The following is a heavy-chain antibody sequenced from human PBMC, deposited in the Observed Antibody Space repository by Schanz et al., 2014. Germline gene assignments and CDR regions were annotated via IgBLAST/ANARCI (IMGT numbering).Heavy chain of an antibody. CDR3: AREQIMAAAGLVDY. CDR2: ISYDGSNK. Sequence: QVQMVESGGGVVQPGRSLRLSCAASGFAFSVYGMHWVRQAPGKGLEWVAVISYDGSNKYYADSVKGRFTISRDNAKNSLYLQMNSLRAEDTAVYYCAREQIMAAAGLVDYWGQGTLVTVSS. J-gene: IGHJ4*02. D-gene: IGHD6-13*01. V-gene: IGHV3-30*19. CDR1: GFAFSVYG.